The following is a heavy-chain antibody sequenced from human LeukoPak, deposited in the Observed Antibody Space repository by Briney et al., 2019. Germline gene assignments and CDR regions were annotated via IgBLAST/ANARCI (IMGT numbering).Heavy chain of an antibody. CDR2: MNPNSGNT. J-gene: IGHJ6*03. Sequence: ASVKVSCKASGYTFTSYDINWVRQATGQGLAWMGWMNPNSGNTGYAQKFQGRVIMTRNTSISTAYMELSSLRSEDTAVYYRARVCIAARTSWGFYYYYMDVWGKGTTVTVSS. D-gene: IGHD6-6*01. V-gene: IGHV1-8*01. CDR3: ARVCIAARTSWGFYYYYMDV. CDR1: GYTFTSYD.